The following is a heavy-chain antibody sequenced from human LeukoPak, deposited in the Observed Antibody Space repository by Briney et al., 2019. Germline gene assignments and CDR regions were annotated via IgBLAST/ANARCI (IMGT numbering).Heavy chain of an antibody. J-gene: IGHJ4*02. CDR3: ARSRCSDSTSCYYFFFFDS. CDR1: GGTFSSYA. Sequence: SVKVSCKASGGTFSSYAISWVRQAPGQGLEWMGGIIPIFGTASYAQKFQGRVTITADESTSTAYMELSSLRSEDTAVYYCARSRCSDSTSCYYFFFFDSWGQGSLVTVSS. D-gene: IGHD2-2*01. V-gene: IGHV1-69*13. CDR2: IIPIFGTA.